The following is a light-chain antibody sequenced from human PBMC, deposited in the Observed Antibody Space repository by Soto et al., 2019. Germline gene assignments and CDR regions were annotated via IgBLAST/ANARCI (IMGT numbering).Light chain of an antibody. V-gene: IGLV2-14*01. CDR3: SSYTTSSTLCV. CDR2: EVS. Sequence: QSVLTHPASVSGSPGQSITSSCTGTSSDVGAYNYVSWYQQHPGKAPQLMIYEVSNRPSGVSNRFSGSKSGNTASLTISGLQAEDEADYYCSSYTTSSTLCVFGTGTKVTVL. CDR1: SSDVGAYNY. J-gene: IGLJ1*01.